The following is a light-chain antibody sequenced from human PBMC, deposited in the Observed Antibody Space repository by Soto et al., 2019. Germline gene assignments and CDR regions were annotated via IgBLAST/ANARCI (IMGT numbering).Light chain of an antibody. V-gene: IGKV3-11*01. J-gene: IGKJ5*01. CDR3: HQRNT. Sequence: EIVLTQSPATLSSFPGDRVTLSCRASQSASTFLAWYRQVPGQPPRLLIYDTTNRAAGTPPRFSGSRSGTDFPLTISSEEHEDFALYYCHQRNTFGQGTRLEIK. CDR2: DTT. CDR1: QSASTF.